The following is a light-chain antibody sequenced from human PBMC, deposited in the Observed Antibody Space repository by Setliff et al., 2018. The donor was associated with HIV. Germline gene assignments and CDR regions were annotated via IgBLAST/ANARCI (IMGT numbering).Light chain of an antibody. J-gene: IGLJ3*02. CDR1: GSNIGSNS. Sequence: RVTISCSGSGSNIGSNSVNWYQQFPGTAPKLLVFSDNQRPSGFPDRFSGSRSGTSASLAISGLRSEDEADYYCGTWDDSLSGQVFGGGTKVTVL. CDR3: GTWDDSLSGQV. V-gene: IGLV1-47*02. CDR2: SDN.